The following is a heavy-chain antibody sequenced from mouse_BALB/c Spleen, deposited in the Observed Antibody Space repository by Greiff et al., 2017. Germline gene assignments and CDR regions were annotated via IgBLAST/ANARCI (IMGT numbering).Heavy chain of an antibody. CDR1: GYSFTGYT. CDR2: INPYNGGT. J-gene: IGHJ4*01. D-gene: IGHD1-1*01. CDR3: ASIITTVFDYAMDY. V-gene: IGHV1-18*01. Sequence: VQLQQSGPELVKPGASMKISCKASGYSFTGYTMNWVKQSHGKNLEWIGLINPYNGGTSYNQKFKGKATLTVDKSYSTAYMELLSLTSEDSAVYYCASIITTVFDYAMDYWGQGTSVTVSS.